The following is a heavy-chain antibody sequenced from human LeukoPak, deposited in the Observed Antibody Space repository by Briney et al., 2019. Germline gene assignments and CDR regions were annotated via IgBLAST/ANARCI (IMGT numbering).Heavy chain of an antibody. Sequence: ASETLSLTCAVYGGSFSGYYWSWIRQPPGKGLEWIGEINHSGSTNYNPSLKSRVTISVDTSKNQFSLKLSSVTAADTAVYYCARYRWSDAFDIWGQGTMVTVSS. CDR2: INHSGST. D-gene: IGHD2-8*02. J-gene: IGHJ3*02. CDR1: GGSFSGYY. V-gene: IGHV4-34*01. CDR3: ARYRWSDAFDI.